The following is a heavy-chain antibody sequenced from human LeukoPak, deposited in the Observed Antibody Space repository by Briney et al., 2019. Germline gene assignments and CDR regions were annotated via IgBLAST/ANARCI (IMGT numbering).Heavy chain of an antibody. CDR1: GFTFSSYW. Sequence: GGSLRLSCAVSGFTFSSYWMQWVGQAAGKGLVWVARIDRYGSRINYADSVKGRFTISRDNGKNTLFLQMNSLRAGDAAVYYRVRGNDYGGPHYWGQGTLVTVSS. CDR3: VRGNDYGGPHY. J-gene: IGHJ4*02. D-gene: IGHD4-23*01. CDR2: IDRYGSRI. V-gene: IGHV3-74*01.